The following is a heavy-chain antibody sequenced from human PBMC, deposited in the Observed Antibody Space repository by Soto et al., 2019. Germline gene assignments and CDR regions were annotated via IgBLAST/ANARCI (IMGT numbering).Heavy chain of an antibody. Sequence: EVQLVESGGGLVQPGESLRLSCAGSGFSFSNAWMNWVRQAPGKGLEWVGRIKSKSVGGTIDYAVFVKGTFTISRDDSKGTVFLQMNSRETEDTAMYFCSKGTMSGDFAPGLDYWGQGTLV. CDR2: IKSKSVGGTI. J-gene: IGHJ4*02. D-gene: IGHD4-17*01. V-gene: IGHV3-15*01. CDR3: SKGTMSGDFAPGLDY. CDR1: GFSFSNAW.